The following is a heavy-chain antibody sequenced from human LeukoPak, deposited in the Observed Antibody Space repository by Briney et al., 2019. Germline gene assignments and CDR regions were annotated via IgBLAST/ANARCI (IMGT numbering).Heavy chain of an antibody. Sequence: SETLSLTCAVSSGSISSSNWWSWVRQPPGKGLEWIGEIYHSGSTNYNPSLKSRVTISVDKSKNQFSLKLSSVTAADTAVYYCARRGLVVIGSEGFDPWGQGTLVTVSS. CDR1: SGSISSSNW. CDR2: IYHSGST. V-gene: IGHV4-4*02. D-gene: IGHD3-22*01. CDR3: ARRGLVVIGSEGFDP. J-gene: IGHJ5*02.